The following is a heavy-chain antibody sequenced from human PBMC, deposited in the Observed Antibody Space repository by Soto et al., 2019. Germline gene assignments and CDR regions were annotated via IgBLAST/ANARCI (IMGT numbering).Heavy chain of an antibody. V-gene: IGHV4-34*01. D-gene: IGHD5-12*01. CDR1: GGSFSGYS. CDR2: INHSGST. Sequence: SETLPLTCAVYGGSFSGYSWSWLRQPPGKGLEWIGEINHSGSTNYNPSLKSRVAISVDPSKNQFSLKLTSVTAADTAVYYCARVDSGYDQTGYYYYYYDMDVWGKGTTVTVSS. J-gene: IGHJ6*03. CDR3: ARVDSGYDQTGYYYYYYDMDV.